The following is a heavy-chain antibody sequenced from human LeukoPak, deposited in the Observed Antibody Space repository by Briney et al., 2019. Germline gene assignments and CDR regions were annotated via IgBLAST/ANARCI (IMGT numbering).Heavy chain of an antibody. Sequence: SVKVSCKASGGTFSSYAINWVRQAPGQGLEWMGGIIPIFSTSNYAQKFQGRVSIIADESTTTAYMELSSLRSEDTAIYYCARDRYYYDSSGLKKYYFDYWGQGTLVTVSS. CDR3: ARDRYYYDSSGLKKYYFDY. V-gene: IGHV1-69*13. D-gene: IGHD3-22*01. CDR2: IIPIFSTS. CDR1: GGTFSSYA. J-gene: IGHJ4*02.